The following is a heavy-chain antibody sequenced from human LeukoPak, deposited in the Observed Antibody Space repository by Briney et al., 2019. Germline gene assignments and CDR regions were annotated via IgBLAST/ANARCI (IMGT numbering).Heavy chain of an antibody. Sequence: PSETLSLTCTVSGRSISSYYWNWIRQPRGKGLEWIGYIYYSGSTNYNPSLKSRVTISVDTSKNQFSLKLSSVTAADTAVYYCARRAYGDYGHYFDYWGRGTLVTVSS. D-gene: IGHD4-17*01. V-gene: IGHV4-59*01. CDR1: GRSISSYY. CDR2: IYYSGST. J-gene: IGHJ4*02. CDR3: ARRAYGDYGHYFDY.